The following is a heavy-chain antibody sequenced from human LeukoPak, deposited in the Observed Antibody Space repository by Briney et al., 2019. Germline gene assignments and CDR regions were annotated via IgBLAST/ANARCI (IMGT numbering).Heavy chain of an antibody. CDR1: GFTFSSYG. CDR2: ISYDGSNK. J-gene: IGHJ6*02. Sequence: GGSLRLSCAASGFTFSSYGMHWVRQAPGKGLEWVAVISYDGSNKYYAESVKGRFTISRDNSKNTVNLQMSSLRAEDTAVYYCAKDYTGYFGMDVWGQGTTVTVSS. CDR3: AKDYTGYFGMDV. V-gene: IGHV3-30*18.